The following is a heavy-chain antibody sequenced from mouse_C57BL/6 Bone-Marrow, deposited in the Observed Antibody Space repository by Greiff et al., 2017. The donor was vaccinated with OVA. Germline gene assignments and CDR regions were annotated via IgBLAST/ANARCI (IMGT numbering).Heavy chain of an antibody. CDR2: IYPNSGST. D-gene: IGHD1-1*01. V-gene: IGHV1-64*01. CDR3: ARLGIRLRSY. J-gene: IGHJ3*01. CDR1: GYTFTSYW. Sequence: QVQLQQSGAELVKPGASVKLSCKASGYTFTSYWMHWVKQRPGQGLEWIGMIYPNSGSTNYNEKFKSKATLTVDKSSSTAYMQLSSLTSEDSAVYYCARLGIRLRSYWGQGTLVTVSA.